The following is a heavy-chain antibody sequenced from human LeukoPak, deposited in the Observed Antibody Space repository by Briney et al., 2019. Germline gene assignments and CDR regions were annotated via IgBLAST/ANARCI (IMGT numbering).Heavy chain of an antibody. CDR3: ARGGSSWSYAMDV. CDR2: IYYSGST. CDR1: GGSISSYY. J-gene: IGHJ6*02. V-gene: IGHV4-59*01. Sequence: PSETLSLTCTVSGGSISSYYWSWIRQPPGKGLEWIGYIYYSGSTNYNPSLKSRVTISVDMSKNQFSLKVSSVTAADTAVYYCARGGSSWSYAMDVWGQGTTVTVSS. D-gene: IGHD6-13*01.